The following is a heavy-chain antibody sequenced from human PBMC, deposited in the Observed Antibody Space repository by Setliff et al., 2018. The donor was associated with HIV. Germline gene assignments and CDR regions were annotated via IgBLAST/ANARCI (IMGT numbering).Heavy chain of an antibody. Sequence: PEETLSLTCAVYGGSFSGYYWSWIRQPPGKGLEWIGEINHSGSTNYNPSLKSRVTISVDTSKNQFSLKLSSVTAADTAVYYCATRFSDDSSGYYYSRWGQGTLVTVSS. J-gene: IGHJ4*02. D-gene: IGHD3-22*01. CDR3: ATRFSDDSSGYYYSR. V-gene: IGHV4-34*01. CDR2: INHSGST. CDR1: GGSFSGYY.